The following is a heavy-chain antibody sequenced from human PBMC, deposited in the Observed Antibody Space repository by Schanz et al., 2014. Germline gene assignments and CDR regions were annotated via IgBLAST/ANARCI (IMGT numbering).Heavy chain of an antibody. CDR3: ARDRLECGAECYSVEVFEI. V-gene: IGHV1-18*01. CDR1: GYTFTSYG. CDR2: ISPYNGNT. J-gene: IGHJ4*02. Sequence: QVQLEQSGAEVKKPGASVKVSCKASGYTFTSYGISWVRQAPGQGLEWMGWISPYNGNTNYAQKLQGRVTMTADTSTSTAYMDLRSLRSDDTAVYYCARDRLECGAECYSVEVFEIWGQGTLVIVSS. D-gene: IGHD2-21*01.